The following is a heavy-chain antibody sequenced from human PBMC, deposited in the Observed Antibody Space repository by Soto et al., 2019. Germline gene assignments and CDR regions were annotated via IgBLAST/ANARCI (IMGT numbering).Heavy chain of an antibody. Sequence: SETLSLTCTVSGGSISSYYWSWIRQPPGKGLEWIGYIYYSGSTNYNPSLKSRVTISVDTSKNQFSLKLSSVTAADTAVYYCARRYGPGFDYWGQGTLVTVSS. CDR3: ARRYGPGFDY. V-gene: IGHV4-59*08. D-gene: IGHD4-17*01. CDR1: GGSISSYY. J-gene: IGHJ4*02. CDR2: IYYSGST.